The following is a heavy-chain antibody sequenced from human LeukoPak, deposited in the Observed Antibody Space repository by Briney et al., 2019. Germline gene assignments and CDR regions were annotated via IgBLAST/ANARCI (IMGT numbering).Heavy chain of an antibody. D-gene: IGHD4-23*01. CDR3: AKEGKPL. J-gene: IGHJ3*01. V-gene: IGHV3-23*01. CDR1: GFTFSNYA. Sequence: PGGSLRLSCAASGFTFSNYAMSWVRQAPGKGLEWVSAISVSGDYTCYADSVKGRFTISRDNSKNTLYLQMNSLRDEDTAVYYCAKEGKPLWGQGTMVTVSS. CDR2: ISVSGDYT.